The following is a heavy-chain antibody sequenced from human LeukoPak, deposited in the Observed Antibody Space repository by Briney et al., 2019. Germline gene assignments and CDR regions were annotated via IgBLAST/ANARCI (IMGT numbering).Heavy chain of an antibody. Sequence: PSETLSLTCAVYGGSFSGYYWSWIRQPPGKGLEWIGEINHSGSTNYNPSLKSRVTISVDTSKNQFSLKLSSVTAADTAVYYCASTEYSSGYYEIFDYWGQGTLVTVSS. CDR2: INHSGST. CDR3: ASTEYSSGYYEIFDY. D-gene: IGHD3-22*01. CDR1: GGSFSGYY. V-gene: IGHV4-34*01. J-gene: IGHJ4*02.